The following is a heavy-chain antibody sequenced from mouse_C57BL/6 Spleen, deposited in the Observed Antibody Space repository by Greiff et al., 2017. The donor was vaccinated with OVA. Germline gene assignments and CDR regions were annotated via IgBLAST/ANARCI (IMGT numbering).Heavy chain of an antibody. J-gene: IGHJ2*01. CDR2: IDPSDSET. Sequence: QVQLQQPGAELVRPGSSVKLSCKASGYTFTSYWMHWVKQRPIQGLEWIGNIDPSDSETHYNQKFKDKATLTVDKSSSTAYMQLSSLTSEDSAVYYCARDGYSVGAYFDYWGQGTTLTVSS. D-gene: IGHD2-3*01. CDR1: GYTFTSYW. CDR3: ARDGYSVGAYFDY. V-gene: IGHV1-52*01.